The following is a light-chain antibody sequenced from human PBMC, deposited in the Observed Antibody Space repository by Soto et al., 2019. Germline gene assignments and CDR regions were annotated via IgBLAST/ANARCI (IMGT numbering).Light chain of an antibody. Sequence: DIQMTQSPSTLSASVGDRVTITCRACQSITNWLAWYQQKPGKAPKLLVYDASSLESGVPSRFSGSGSGTEFTLTISSLQPDDFATYYCQQYNSYSPLTFGPGTKVHIK. V-gene: IGKV1-5*01. CDR3: QQYNSYSPLT. CDR1: QSITNW. J-gene: IGKJ3*01. CDR2: DAS.